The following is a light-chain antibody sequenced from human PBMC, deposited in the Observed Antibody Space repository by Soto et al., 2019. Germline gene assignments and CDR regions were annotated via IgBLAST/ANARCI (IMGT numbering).Light chain of an antibody. J-gene: IGLJ1*01. CDR3: LLYYGGVYV. CDR2: STS. Sequence: QAVVTQEPSLTVSPGGTVTLTCASSTGAVTSDNYPNWFQLKPGQAPKSVIYSTSNKHSGTPARFSGSLLGGKAALTLSGVQPEDEAEYYCLLYYGGVYVFGSGTKVTVL. V-gene: IGLV7-43*01. CDR1: TGAVTSDNY.